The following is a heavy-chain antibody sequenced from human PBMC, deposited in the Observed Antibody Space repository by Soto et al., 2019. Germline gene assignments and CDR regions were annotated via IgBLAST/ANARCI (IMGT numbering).Heavy chain of an antibody. J-gene: IGHJ6*02. CDR3: ARGDCGGDCYSKSYGMEV. D-gene: IGHD2-21*02. CDR1: VVSISSSNW. Sequence: PSETLSLTCAFSVVSISSSNWWSWVRQPPGKGLEWIGEIYHSGSTNYNPSLKSRVTISVDKSKNQFSLKLSSVTAADTAVYYCARGDCGGDCYSKSYGMEVWGQGTTFTVSS. V-gene: IGHV4-4*02. CDR2: IYHSGST.